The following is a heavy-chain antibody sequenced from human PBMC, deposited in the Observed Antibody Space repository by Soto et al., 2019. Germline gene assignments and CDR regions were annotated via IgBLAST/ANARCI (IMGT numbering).Heavy chain of an antibody. J-gene: IGHJ4*02. Sequence: SETLSLTCTVSNGSISSAGYYWSWIRQHPGKGLEWIGYIYYSESTYYNPSLKSRVTMSVDTSKNQFSLKLSSVTAADTAVYYCARTVLFLQWSYYFDYWGGGTLVTVYS. V-gene: IGHV4-31*03. D-gene: IGHD3-3*01. CDR1: NGSISSAGYY. CDR2: IYYSEST. CDR3: ARTVLFLQWSYYFDY.